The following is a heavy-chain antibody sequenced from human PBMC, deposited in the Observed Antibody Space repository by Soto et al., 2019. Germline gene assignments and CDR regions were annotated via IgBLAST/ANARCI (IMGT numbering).Heavy chain of an antibody. CDR3: ARYCSGGSCYIDAFDI. Sequence: SETLSLTCAVYGGSFSGYYWSWIRQPPGKGLEWIGEINHSGSTYYNPSLKSRVTISVDTSKNQFSLKLSSVTAADTAVYYCARYCSGGSCYIDAFDIWGQGTMVTVSS. D-gene: IGHD2-15*01. CDR2: INHSGST. CDR1: GGSFSGYY. J-gene: IGHJ3*02. V-gene: IGHV4-34*01.